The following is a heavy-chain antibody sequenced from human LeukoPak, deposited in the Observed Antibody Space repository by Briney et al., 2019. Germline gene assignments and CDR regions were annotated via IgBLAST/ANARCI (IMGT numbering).Heavy chain of an antibody. CDR3: AAGGGDYDGEFDY. CDR1: GFSFSGHW. V-gene: IGHV3-74*01. Sequence: GGSLRLSCTASGFSFSGHWMHWARQLPGKGLVWVSRISPTGSTTSYADSVKGRFTVSRDNAKNSLYLQMNSLRAEDTAVYYCAAGGGDYDGEFDYWGQGTLVTVSS. J-gene: IGHJ4*02. CDR2: ISPTGSTT. D-gene: IGHD3-22*01.